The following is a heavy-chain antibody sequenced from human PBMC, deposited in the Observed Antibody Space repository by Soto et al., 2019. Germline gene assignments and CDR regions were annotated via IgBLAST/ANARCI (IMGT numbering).Heavy chain of an antibody. CDR3: VRTSSY. V-gene: IGHV3-53*01. CDR1: GFAVNRDY. Sequence: LRLSCAASGFAVNRDYMSWVRQAPVKGLEWVSVLYGGGTTHYSDSVKGRFTISRDNSKNTVFLQMNSLRAEDTAVYYCVRTSSYWGQGTRVTVSS. CDR2: LYGGGTT. J-gene: IGHJ4*02. D-gene: IGHD2-2*01.